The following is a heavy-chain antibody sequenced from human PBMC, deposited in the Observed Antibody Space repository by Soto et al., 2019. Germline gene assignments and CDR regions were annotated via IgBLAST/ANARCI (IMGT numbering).Heavy chain of an antibody. CDR3: ARGENYYGPPLDY. CDR1: GGSISSSNW. V-gene: IGHV4-4*02. CDR2: IYHSGST. Sequence: SETLSLTCAVSGGSISSSNWWSWVRQPPGKGLEWIGEIYHSGSTNYNPSLKSRVTISVDKSKNQFSLKLSSVTAADTAVYYCARGENYYGPPLDYWGQGTLVTVSS. D-gene: IGHD3-10*01. J-gene: IGHJ4*02.